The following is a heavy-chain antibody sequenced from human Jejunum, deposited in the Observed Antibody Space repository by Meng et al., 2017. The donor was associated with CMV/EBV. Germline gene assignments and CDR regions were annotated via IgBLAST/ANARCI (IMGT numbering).Heavy chain of an antibody. CDR1: GSIGSHYYY. V-gene: IGHV4-39*01. D-gene: IGHD1-26*01. Sequence: GSIGSHYYYWGWIRQPPGKGLEWIGNIDYPGTTYYNPSLRSRATMSVDTSRNQFSLRLSSVTAADTAVYYCATHKWEPKSDPMDYWGQGTLVTVSS. CDR3: ATHKWEPKSDPMDY. CDR2: IDYPGTT. J-gene: IGHJ4*02.